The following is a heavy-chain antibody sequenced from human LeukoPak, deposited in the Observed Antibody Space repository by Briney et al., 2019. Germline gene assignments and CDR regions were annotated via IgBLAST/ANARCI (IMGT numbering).Heavy chain of an antibody. D-gene: IGHD2-21*02. CDR3: ARHWIRRGVVVTRGGGFDP. J-gene: IGHJ5*02. CDR1: GGSFSGYY. Sequence: SETLSLTCAVYGGSFSGYYWSWIRQPPGKGLEWIGEINHSGSTNYNPSLKSRVTISVDTSKNQFSLKLSSVTAADTAVYYCARHWIRRGVVVTRGGGFDPWGQGTLVTVSS. CDR2: INHSGST. V-gene: IGHV4-34*01.